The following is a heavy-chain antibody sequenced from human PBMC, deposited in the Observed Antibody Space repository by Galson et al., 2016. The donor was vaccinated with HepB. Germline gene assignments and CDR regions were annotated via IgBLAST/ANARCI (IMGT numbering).Heavy chain of an antibody. D-gene: IGHD3-10*01. CDR2: ICHGGSA. CDR1: GFTVSSNC. J-gene: IGHJ6*02. V-gene: IGHV3-66*01. Sequence: SLRLSCAASGFTVSSNCMSWVRQAPGKGLEWVSLICHGGSAYYTDSVKARFTISRYNSKNTLYLQMNNLRPEATAVYFCAGEPPGVPDFALDVWGQGTTVTVSS. CDR3: AGEPPGVPDFALDV.